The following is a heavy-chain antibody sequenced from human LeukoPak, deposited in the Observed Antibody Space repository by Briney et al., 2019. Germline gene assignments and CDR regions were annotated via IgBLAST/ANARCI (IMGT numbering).Heavy chain of an antibody. D-gene: IGHD1/OR15-1a*01. CDR3: AKDIKTGTTERYYYGMDV. V-gene: IGHV3-43D*04. Sequence: PGGSLRLSCAASGFTFDDYAMHWVRQAPGKGLEWVSLISWDGGSTYYADSVKGRFTISRDNSKNSLYLQMNSPRAEDTALYYCAKDIKTGTTERYYYGMDVWGKGTTVTVSS. CDR2: ISWDGGST. CDR1: GFTFDDYA. J-gene: IGHJ6*04.